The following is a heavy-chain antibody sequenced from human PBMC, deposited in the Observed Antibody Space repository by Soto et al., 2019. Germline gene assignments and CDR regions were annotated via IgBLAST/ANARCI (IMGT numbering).Heavy chain of an antibody. CDR2: ISSSGSTI. CDR1: GFTFSDYY. Sequence: QVQLVESGGGLVKPGGSLRLSCAASGFTFSDYYMSWIRQAPGKGLVWVSYISSSGSTIYYADSVKGRFTISRDNAKNSLYLQMNSLRAEDTAVYYCAREGKMQWLVHYAREFDYWGQGTLVTVSS. D-gene: IGHD6-19*01. J-gene: IGHJ4*02. CDR3: AREGKMQWLVHYAREFDY. V-gene: IGHV3-11*01.